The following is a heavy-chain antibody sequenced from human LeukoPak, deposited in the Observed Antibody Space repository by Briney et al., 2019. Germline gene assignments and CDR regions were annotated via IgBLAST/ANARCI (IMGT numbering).Heavy chain of an antibody. CDR2: IYHSGST. J-gene: IGHJ6*03. V-gene: IGHV4-38-2*02. Sequence: SETLSLTCTVSGYSISSGYYWGWIRQPPGKGLEWIGSIYHSGSTYYNPSLKSRVTISVDTSKNQFSLKLSSVTAADTAVYYCARVLGGYSYDYYMDVWGKGTTVTVSS. D-gene: IGHD5-18*01. CDR3: ARVLGGYSYDYYMDV. CDR1: GYSISSGYY.